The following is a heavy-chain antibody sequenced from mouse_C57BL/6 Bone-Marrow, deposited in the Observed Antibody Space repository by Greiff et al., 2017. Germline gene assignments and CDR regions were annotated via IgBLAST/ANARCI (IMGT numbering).Heavy chain of an antibody. CDR3: ARAVVGTYNVDY. Sequence: QVQLQQSGPELVRPGASVKISCKAPGYTFTSHWMQWVRQRPGQGLEWIGEIFPGSGSTYYNEKFKGKATLTVDTSSSTAYMQLRSLTSEDSAVYLWARAVVGTYNVDYGGQGTTRTVSS. D-gene: IGHD1-1*01. CDR1: GYTFTSHW. V-gene: IGHV1-56*01. J-gene: IGHJ2*01. CDR2: IFPGSGST.